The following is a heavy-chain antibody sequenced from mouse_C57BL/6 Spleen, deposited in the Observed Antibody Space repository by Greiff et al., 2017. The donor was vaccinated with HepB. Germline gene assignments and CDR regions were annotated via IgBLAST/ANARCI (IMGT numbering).Heavy chain of an antibody. Sequence: VQLQQSVAELVRPGASVKLSCTASGFNIKNTYMHWVKQRPEQGLEWIGRIDPANGNTKYAPKFQGKATLTADKSSSTAYMQLSSLTSEDSAVYFCARDKIYYGTDYWGQGTTLTVSS. D-gene: IGHD2-1*01. J-gene: IGHJ2*01. V-gene: IGHV14-3*01. CDR1: GFNIKNTY. CDR3: ARDKIYYGTDY. CDR2: IDPANGNT.